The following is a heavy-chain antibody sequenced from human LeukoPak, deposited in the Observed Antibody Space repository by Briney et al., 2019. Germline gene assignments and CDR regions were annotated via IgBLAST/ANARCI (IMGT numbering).Heavy chain of an antibody. V-gene: IGHV4-61*02. Sequence: SQTLSLTCTVSVGPISSGSYYWSWIRQPAGKGLEWIGRIYTSGSTNYNPSIKNRGTVSVDTSKNQFSLKLSSVTAADTAVYYCARGRSWNYYYYMDVWGKGTTVTVSS. D-gene: IGHD1-26*01. CDR1: VGPISSGSYY. J-gene: IGHJ6*03. CDR3: ARGRSWNYYYYMDV. CDR2: IYTSGST.